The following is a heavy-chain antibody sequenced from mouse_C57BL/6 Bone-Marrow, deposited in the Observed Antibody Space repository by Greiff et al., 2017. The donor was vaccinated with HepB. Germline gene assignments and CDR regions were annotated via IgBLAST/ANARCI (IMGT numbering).Heavy chain of an antibody. J-gene: IGHJ2*01. D-gene: IGHD1-1*01. CDR3: ARPFYYGPYYFDY. CDR2: INPSSGYT. CDR1: GYTFTSYW. V-gene: IGHV1-7*01. Sequence: QVQLKESGAEQAKPGASVKLSCKASGYTFTSYWMHWVKQRPGQGLEWIGYINPSSGYTKYNQKFKDKATLTADKSSSTAYMQLSSLTYEDSAVYYCARPFYYGPYYFDYWGQGTTLTVSS.